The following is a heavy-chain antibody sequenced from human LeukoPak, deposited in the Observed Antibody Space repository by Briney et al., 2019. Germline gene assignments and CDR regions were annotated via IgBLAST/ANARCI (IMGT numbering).Heavy chain of an antibody. D-gene: IGHD5-18*01. CDR3: ASQKYSYGFVPEYFQH. CDR2: IYSGGST. J-gene: IGHJ1*01. Sequence: GGSLRLSCAASGFTFSSNYMSWVRQAPGKGLEWVSVIYSGGSTYYADSVKGRFTISRDNSKNTLYLQMNSLRAEDTAVYYCASQKYSYGFVPEYFQHWGQGTLVTVSS. V-gene: IGHV3-66*04. CDR1: GFTFSSNY.